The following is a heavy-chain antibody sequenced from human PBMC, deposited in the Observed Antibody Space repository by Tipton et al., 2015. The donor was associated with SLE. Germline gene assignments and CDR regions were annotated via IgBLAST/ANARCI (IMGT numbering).Heavy chain of an antibody. J-gene: IGHJ6*02. CDR2: INHSGST. CDR3: ARDRNYYGMDV. CDR1: GGSISSYY. Sequence: TLSLTCTVSGGSISSYYWSWIRQPPGKGLEWIGEINHSGSTNYNPSLKSRVTISVDTSKNQFSLKLSSVTAADTAVYYCARDRNYYGMDVWGQGTTVTVSS. V-gene: IGHV4-34*01.